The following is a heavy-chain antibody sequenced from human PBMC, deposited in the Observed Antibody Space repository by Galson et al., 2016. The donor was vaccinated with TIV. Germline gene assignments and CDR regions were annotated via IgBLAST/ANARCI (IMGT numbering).Heavy chain of an antibody. V-gene: IGHV3-53*01. CDR1: GFTFSITY. CDR3: ATTTPAEIQLGYYFDS. CDR2: IYSDGTT. D-gene: IGHD6-6*01. J-gene: IGHJ4*02. Sequence: SLRISCAASGFTFSITYMAWVRQAPGKGLKWVSLIYSDGTTYYADSVKGRFTISRDNSRNTVYLQLNSLRADDTAVYYCATTTPAEIQLGYYFDSWGQGTLVTVSS.